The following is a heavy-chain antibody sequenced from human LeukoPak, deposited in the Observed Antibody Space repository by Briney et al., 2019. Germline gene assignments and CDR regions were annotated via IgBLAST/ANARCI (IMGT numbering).Heavy chain of an antibody. CDR2: ISAYNGNT. V-gene: IGHV1-18*01. CDR1: GYTFTSYG. CDR3: ARDRYSGSYSAADY. Sequence: ASVKVSCKASGYTFTSYGISWVRQAPGQGLEWMGWISAYNGNTNYAQELQGRVTMTTDTSTSTAYMELRSLRSDDTAVYYCARDRYSGSYSAADYWGQGTLVTVSS. D-gene: IGHD1-26*01. J-gene: IGHJ4*02.